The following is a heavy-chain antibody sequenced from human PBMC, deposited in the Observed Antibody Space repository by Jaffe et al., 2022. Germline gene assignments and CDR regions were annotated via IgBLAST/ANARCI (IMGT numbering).Heavy chain of an antibody. D-gene: IGHD3-16*02. Sequence: EVQLVESGGGLVKPGGSLRLSCAASGFTFSSYSMNWVRQAPGKGLEWVSSISSSSSYIYYADSVKGRFTISRDNAKNSLYLQMNSLRAEDTAVYYCARESGISYDYIWGSYHPFDYWGQGTLVTVSS. J-gene: IGHJ4*02. CDR1: GFTFSSYS. CDR3: ARESGISYDYIWGSYHPFDY. V-gene: IGHV3-21*01. CDR2: ISSSSSYI.